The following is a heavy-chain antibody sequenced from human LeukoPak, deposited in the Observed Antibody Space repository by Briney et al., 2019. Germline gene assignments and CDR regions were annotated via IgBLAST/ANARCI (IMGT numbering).Heavy chain of an antibody. CDR1: GYTFTSYY. CDR2: INPSGGST. CDR3: AREYYYDSSGYYLTLDY. Sequence: GASVKVSCKAPGYTFTSYYMHWVRQAPGQGLEWMGIINPSGGSTSYAQKFQGRVTMTRDTSTSTVYMELSSLRSEDTAVYYCAREYYYDSSGYYLTLDYWGQGTLVTVSS. V-gene: IGHV1-46*01. D-gene: IGHD3-22*01. J-gene: IGHJ4*02.